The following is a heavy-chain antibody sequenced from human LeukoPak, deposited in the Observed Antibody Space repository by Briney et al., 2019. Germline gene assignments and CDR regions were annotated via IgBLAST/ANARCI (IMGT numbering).Heavy chain of an antibody. CDR1: GGSISSYY. CDR3: AREDYCSGGSCYSGYFQH. V-gene: IGHV4-59*01. Sequence: PSETLSFTCTVSGGSISSYYWSWIRQPPGKGLEWIGYIYYSGTTNYNPSLKSRVTISVDTSKNQFSLKLSSVTAADTAVYYCAREDYCSGGSCYSGYFQHWDQGTLVTVSS. D-gene: IGHD2-15*01. J-gene: IGHJ1*01. CDR2: IYYSGTT.